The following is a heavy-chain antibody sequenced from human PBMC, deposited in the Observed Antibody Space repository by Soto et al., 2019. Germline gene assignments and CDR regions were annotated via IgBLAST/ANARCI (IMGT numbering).Heavy chain of an antibody. CDR1: GDSISRGGYY. V-gene: IGHV4-31*03. J-gene: IGHJ5*02. CDR2: IYHSGST. CDR3: ARDGAGAYGLGWFDP. D-gene: IGHD2-21*01. Sequence: QVQLQESGPGLVKPSQTLSLTCTVSGDSISRGGYYWNWLRQHPRKGLEWIGYIYHSGSTIYNPPLKSRVAISVDTSKNRLSVELSNVTAADTAVYYCARDGAGAYGLGWFDPWGQGILVTVSS.